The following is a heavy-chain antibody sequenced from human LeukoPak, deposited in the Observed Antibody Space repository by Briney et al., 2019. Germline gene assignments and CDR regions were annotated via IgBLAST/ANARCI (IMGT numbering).Heavy chain of an antibody. CDR2: ISYSGST. J-gene: IGHJ6*02. D-gene: IGHD6-19*01. CDR1: GGSISSSNYY. CDR3: ASLSSGWYGMGV. Sequence: PSETLSLTCTVSGGSISSSNYYWGWIRQPPGKGLEWIGSISYSGSTYYSPSLKSRVTISVGTSKNQFSLKLSSVTAADTSVYYCASLSSGWYGMGVWGQGTTVTVSS. V-gene: IGHV4-39*01.